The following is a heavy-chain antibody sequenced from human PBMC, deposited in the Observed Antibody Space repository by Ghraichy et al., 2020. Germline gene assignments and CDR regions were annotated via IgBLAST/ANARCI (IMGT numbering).Heavy chain of an antibody. CDR2: ISSSSSYI. Sequence: GGSLRLSCAASGFTFSSYSMNWVRQAPGKGLEWVSSISSSSSYIYYADSVKGRFTISRDNAKNSLYLQMNSLRAEDTAVYYCARALPCLVVAATPCGMDVWGQGTTVTVSS. CDR1: GFTFSSYS. CDR3: ARALPCLVVAATPCGMDV. D-gene: IGHD2-15*01. V-gene: IGHV3-21*01. J-gene: IGHJ6*02.